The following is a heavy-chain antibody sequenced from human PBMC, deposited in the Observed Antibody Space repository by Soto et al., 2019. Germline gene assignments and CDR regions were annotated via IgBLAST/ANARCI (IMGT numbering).Heavy chain of an antibody. Sequence: SETLSLTCLVSGGSISSPNYYWAWIRQSPGKGPEWIGSLFYTGNTYYNPSLKSRVTISVDTSKNQFSLRLSSVTAADTAVYYCAKQGLEYNYYGIDMWGPGTTVTVSS. V-gene: IGHV4-39*01. CDR2: LFYTGNT. J-gene: IGHJ6*02. CDR1: GGSISSPNYY. CDR3: AKQGLEYNYYGIDM.